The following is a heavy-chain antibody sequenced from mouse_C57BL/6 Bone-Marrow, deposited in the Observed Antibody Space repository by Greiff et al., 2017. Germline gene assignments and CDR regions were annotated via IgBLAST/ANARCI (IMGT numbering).Heavy chain of an antibody. CDR3: ARDPLYYYGSSSFAY. Sequence: DVQLQESGPGLVKPSQSLSLTCSVTGYSITSGYYWNWIRQFPGNKLEWMGYISYDGSNNYNPSLKNRISITRDTSKNQFFLKLNSVTTEDTATYYCARDPLYYYGSSSFAYWGQGTLVTVSA. CDR1: GYSITSGYY. V-gene: IGHV3-6*01. J-gene: IGHJ3*01. CDR2: ISYDGSN. D-gene: IGHD1-1*01.